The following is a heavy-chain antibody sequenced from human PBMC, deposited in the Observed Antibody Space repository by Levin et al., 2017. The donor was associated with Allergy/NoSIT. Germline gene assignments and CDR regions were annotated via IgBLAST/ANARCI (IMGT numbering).Heavy chain of an antibody. D-gene: IGHD6-6*01. Sequence: GESLKISCAASGFTFSSYWMSWVRQAPGKGLEWVANIKQDGSEKYYVDSVKGRFTISRDNAKNSLYLQMNSLRAEDTAVYYCARRRGIAAPLDAFDIWGQGTMVTVSS. CDR3: ARRRGIAAPLDAFDI. V-gene: IGHV3-7*01. CDR1: GFTFSSYW. J-gene: IGHJ3*02. CDR2: IKQDGSEK.